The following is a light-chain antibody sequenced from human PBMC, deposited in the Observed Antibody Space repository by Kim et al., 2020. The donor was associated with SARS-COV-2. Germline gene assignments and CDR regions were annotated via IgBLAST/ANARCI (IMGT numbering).Light chain of an antibody. Sequence: PGQTASITCSGDKLGDKYACWYQQKPGQSPVLVIHQDSKRPSGIPERFSGSNSGNTATLTISGTQAMDEADYYCQAWDSSTAWKVFGGGTQLTVL. CDR1: KLGDKY. J-gene: IGLJ2*01. CDR2: QDS. V-gene: IGLV3-1*01. CDR3: QAWDSSTAWKV.